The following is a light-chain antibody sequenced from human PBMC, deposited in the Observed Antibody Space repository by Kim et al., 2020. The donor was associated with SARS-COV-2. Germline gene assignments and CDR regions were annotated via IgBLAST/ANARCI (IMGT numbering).Light chain of an antibody. Sequence: SYELTQPPSVSVSPGQTASITCSGDELGDKYACWYQQKPGQSPVLVFYQDTKRSSGIPERFSGSNSGNTATLTISGTQALDEADYYCQAWDSSTWVFGGG. J-gene: IGLJ3*02. V-gene: IGLV3-1*01. CDR2: QDT. CDR1: ELGDKY. CDR3: QAWDSSTWV.